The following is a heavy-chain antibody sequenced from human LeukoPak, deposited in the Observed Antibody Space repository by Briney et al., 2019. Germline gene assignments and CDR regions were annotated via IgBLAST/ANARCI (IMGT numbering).Heavy chain of an antibody. CDR1: GGSLSSYF. CDR3: ARHPPRGDGGLPFDY. V-gene: IGHV4-59*01. CDR2: IYSSGST. Sequence: PSEALSLTCTVSGGSLSSYFWSWMGAPPGRGLEGIGYIYSSGSTNYNPSRKTRVTISVDTSKNKFSLKLSSVTAADTAVYYCARHPPRGDGGLPFDYWGQGTLVTVSS. J-gene: IGHJ4*02. D-gene: IGHD4-17*01.